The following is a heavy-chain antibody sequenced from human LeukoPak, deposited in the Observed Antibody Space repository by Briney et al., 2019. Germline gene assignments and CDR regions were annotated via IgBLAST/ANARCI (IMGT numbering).Heavy chain of an antibody. Sequence: GGSLRLSCAASGFTFSSYWMSWVRQAPGKGLEWVANIKQDGSEKYYVDSVKGRFTISRDNAKNSLYLQMNSLRAEDTAVYYCARAGRYFDWLLSGNYYFDYWGQGTLVTVSS. CDR3: ARAGRYFDWLLSGNYYFDY. D-gene: IGHD3-9*01. CDR2: IKQDGSEK. V-gene: IGHV3-7*01. J-gene: IGHJ4*02. CDR1: GFTFSSYW.